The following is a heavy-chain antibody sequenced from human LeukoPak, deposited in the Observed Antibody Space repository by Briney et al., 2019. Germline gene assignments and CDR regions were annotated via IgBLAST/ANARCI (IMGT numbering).Heavy chain of an antibody. Sequence: SETLSLTCTVSGDSISSSYWNWIRQTPGKGLEWIGYIPASGNTNYNPSLKSRIIISVDMSKNQFSLKLSSVTAADTAVYYCARLIPGTTGLRKNYFDYWGQGTLVTVSS. CDR3: ARLIPGTTGLRKNYFDY. V-gene: IGHV4-4*09. J-gene: IGHJ4*02. CDR2: IPASGNT. CDR1: GDSISSSY. D-gene: IGHD1-20*01.